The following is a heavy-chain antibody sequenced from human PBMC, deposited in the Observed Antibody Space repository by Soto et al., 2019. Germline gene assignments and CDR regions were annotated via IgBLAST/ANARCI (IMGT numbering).Heavy chain of an antibody. CDR3: ARTRLDCRITSCYEY. Sequence: SVKVSCKASGDTFNFYTINWVRQAPGLGLEWMGRFNPILSFSNSALKFQGRVTLTADKSTSTAYMVLSSLRSEDTAIYYCARTRLDCRITSCYEYWGEGTRVTVSS. J-gene: IGHJ4*02. CDR2: FNPILSFS. V-gene: IGHV1-69*02. CDR1: GDTFNFYT. D-gene: IGHD2-2*01.